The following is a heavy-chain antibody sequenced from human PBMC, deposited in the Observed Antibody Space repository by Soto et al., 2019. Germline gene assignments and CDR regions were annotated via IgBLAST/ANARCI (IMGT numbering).Heavy chain of an antibody. V-gene: IGHV1-18*01. D-gene: IGHD2-21*01. Sequence: ASVKVSCKSSGYPFTRYGITWIRQARGQGLEWMGWISPFNGNTNYGQTLQGRVTLTTETSTSTVYIELRSLRSDDTAVYYCARDQSFDRPYSYGIAVGGQGTPVTVSS. J-gene: IGHJ6*02. CDR2: ISPFNGNT. CDR1: GYPFTRYG. CDR3: ARDQSFDRPYSYGIAV.